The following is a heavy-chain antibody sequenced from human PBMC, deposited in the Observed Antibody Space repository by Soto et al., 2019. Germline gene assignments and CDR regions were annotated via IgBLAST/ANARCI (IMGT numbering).Heavy chain of an antibody. CDR1: GYSISSGYY. CDR3: ARDSVAAGNYYYYGMDV. CDR2: IYHSGST. J-gene: IGHJ6*02. D-gene: IGHD2-15*01. V-gene: IGHV4-38-2*01. Sequence: PSETLSLTCAVCGYSISSGYYWGWIRQPPGKGLEWIGSIYHSGSTYYNPSLKSRVTISVDTSKNQFSLKLSSVTAADTAVYYCARDSVAAGNYYYYGMDVWGQGTTVTVSS.